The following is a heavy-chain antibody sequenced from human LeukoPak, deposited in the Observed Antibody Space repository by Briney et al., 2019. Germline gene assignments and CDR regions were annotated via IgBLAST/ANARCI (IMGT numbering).Heavy chain of an antibody. CDR2: INPNSGGT. Sequence: ASVKVSCKTSGYTFTGYYMHWVRQAPGQGLEWVGCINPNSGGTNYAQKFQGRVTVTRDTSISTAYMELRRLRSDDTAVYYCARSEDSSRLGGGYWGQGTLVTVSS. CDR1: GYTFTGYY. CDR3: ARSEDSSRLGGGY. V-gene: IGHV1-2*02. J-gene: IGHJ4*02. D-gene: IGHD6-6*01.